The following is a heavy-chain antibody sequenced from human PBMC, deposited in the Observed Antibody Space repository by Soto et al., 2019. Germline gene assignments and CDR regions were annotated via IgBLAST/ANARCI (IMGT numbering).Heavy chain of an antibody. Sequence: EVQLWESGGGLVQPGGSLRLSCAASGSTFSSYAMSWVRQAPGKGLEWVSVISGSGDSTYYADSVKGRFTISRDNSKNTLYVQMNSLRAEDTAVYYCARELGYCSGGSCYMDGASDFWGQGTMVTVSS. CDR2: ISGSGDST. CDR3: ARELGYCSGGSCYMDGASDF. J-gene: IGHJ3*01. CDR1: GSTFSSYA. D-gene: IGHD2-15*01. V-gene: IGHV3-23*01.